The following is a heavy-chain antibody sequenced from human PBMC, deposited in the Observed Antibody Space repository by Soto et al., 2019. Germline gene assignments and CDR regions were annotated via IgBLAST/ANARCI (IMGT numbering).Heavy chain of an antibody. CDR2: ISYDGNYQ. J-gene: IGHJ6*02. CDR3: AKDRRVRDGLDV. Sequence: QVQLVESGGGVVQPGRSLRLSCAASGFTFSNYGVHWARQAPGSGLEWVALISYDGNYQYYADAVKGRFTISRDNSKNTLYLEMTSLRSEDTAVYYCAKDRRVRDGLDVWGQGTTVTVSS. CDR1: GFTFSNYG. V-gene: IGHV3-30*18. D-gene: IGHD3-10*01.